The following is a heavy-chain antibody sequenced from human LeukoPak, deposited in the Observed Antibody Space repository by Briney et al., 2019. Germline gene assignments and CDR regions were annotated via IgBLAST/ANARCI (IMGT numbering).Heavy chain of an antibody. J-gene: IGHJ6*02. D-gene: IGHD3-10*01. Sequence: SETLSLTCAVYGGSFSGYYWSWIRQPPGKGLEWIGEINHSGSTNYNPSLKSRVTISVDTSKNQFSLKLSSVTAADTAVYYCARFKGDEDYYYYYCGMDVWGQGTTVTVSS. CDR3: ARFKGDEDYYYYYCGMDV. CDR1: GGSFSGYY. V-gene: IGHV4-34*01. CDR2: INHSGST.